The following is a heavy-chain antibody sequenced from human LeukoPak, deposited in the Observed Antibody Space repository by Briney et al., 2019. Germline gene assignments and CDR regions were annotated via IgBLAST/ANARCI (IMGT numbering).Heavy chain of an antibody. V-gene: IGHV3-9*01. CDR3: ASRSSRDCSSASCRPFNY. Sequence: PGGSLRLSCAASGFTFYDYAIHWVRQAPGKGLEGGSGISWNSGSKDYADSVKGRFTISRDNAKKSLDLQMNSLRAEDTALYYCASRSSRDCSSASCRPFNYWGQGTLVTVSS. CDR1: GFTFYDYA. J-gene: IGHJ4*02. CDR2: ISWNSGSK. D-gene: IGHD2-2*01.